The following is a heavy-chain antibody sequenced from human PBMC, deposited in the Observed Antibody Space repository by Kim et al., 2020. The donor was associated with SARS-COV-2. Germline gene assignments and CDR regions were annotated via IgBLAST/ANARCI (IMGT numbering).Heavy chain of an antibody. V-gene: IGHV3-23*01. Sequence: ADPVKGRFTISRDNSKNTLYLQMNSLRAEDTAVYYCAKGPTTVTTYYMDVWGKGTTVTVSS. J-gene: IGHJ6*03. D-gene: IGHD4-4*01. CDR3: AKGPTTVTTYYMDV.